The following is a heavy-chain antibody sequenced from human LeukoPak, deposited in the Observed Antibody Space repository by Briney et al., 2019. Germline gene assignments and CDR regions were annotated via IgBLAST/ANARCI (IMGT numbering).Heavy chain of an antibody. CDR3: ARGPTAVRDY. CDR1: GGSFSGYY. Sequence: ASETLSLTRAAYGGSFSGYYWSWIRQPPGKGLEWIGEINHSGSTNYNPSLKSRVTISVDTSKNQFSLKLSSVTAADTAVYYCARGPTAVRDYWGQGTLVTVSS. V-gene: IGHV4-34*01. D-gene: IGHD6-19*01. J-gene: IGHJ4*02. CDR2: INHSGST.